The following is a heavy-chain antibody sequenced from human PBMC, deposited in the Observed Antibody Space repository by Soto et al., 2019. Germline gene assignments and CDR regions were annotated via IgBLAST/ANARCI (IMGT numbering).Heavy chain of an antibody. V-gene: IGHV4-59*01. D-gene: IGHD2-2*01. CDR2: IFYSGST. CDR1: GGSISSYY. CDR3: ARNGDIVVVPAAPHWFDP. J-gene: IGHJ5*02. Sequence: SETLSLTCIVSGGSISSYYWGWIRQPPGKGLEWIGYIFYSGSTNYNPSLESRVTISVDTSKNQFSLKVRSVTAADTAVYYCARNGDIVVVPAAPHWFDPWGQGTLVTVSS.